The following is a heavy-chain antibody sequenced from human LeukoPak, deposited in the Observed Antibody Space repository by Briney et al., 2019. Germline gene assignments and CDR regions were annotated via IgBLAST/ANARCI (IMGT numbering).Heavy chain of an antibody. CDR3: ARGDASGWSY. V-gene: IGHV3-48*02. Sequence: PGGSLRLSCAASGFTFSGYSVNWVRQAPGKGLVWLSYISGSGSIIYYAGSVKGRFTISRDNAKNSLYLQMNSLRDEDTAVYYCARGDASGWSYWGQGTLVTVSS. D-gene: IGHD6-19*01. CDR2: ISGSGSII. J-gene: IGHJ4*02. CDR1: GFTFSGYS.